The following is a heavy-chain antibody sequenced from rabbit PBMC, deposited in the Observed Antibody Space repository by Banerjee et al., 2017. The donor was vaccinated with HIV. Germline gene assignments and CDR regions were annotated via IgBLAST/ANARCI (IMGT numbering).Heavy chain of an antibody. CDR1: RFDFNSGG. V-gene: IGHV1S45*01. J-gene: IGHJ4*01. D-gene: IGHD4-1*01. Sequence: QEHLVESGGGLVQPGGSLKLSCKASRFDFNSGGVSWVRQAPGKGLEWIGCIDTGSSGFTYFAIWAKGRFTISKTSSTTVTLQMTSLTAADTATYFCARDLTDAIGWNFGWWGPGTLVTVS. CDR2: IDTGSSGFT. CDR3: ARDLTDAIGWNFGW.